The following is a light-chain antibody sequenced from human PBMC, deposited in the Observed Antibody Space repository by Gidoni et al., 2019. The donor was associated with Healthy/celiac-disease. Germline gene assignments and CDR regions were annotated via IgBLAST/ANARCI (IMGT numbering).Light chain of an antibody. Sequence: DIQMTQPPSSLSASVGDRVTITCRASKSISSYLNWYQQKPGKAPKLLIYAASSLQSGVPSRFSGSGSGTDFTLTISSLQPEDFATYYCQQSYSTHTFGQGTKVEIK. CDR3: QQSYSTHT. V-gene: IGKV1-39*01. CDR1: KSISSY. J-gene: IGKJ1*01. CDR2: AAS.